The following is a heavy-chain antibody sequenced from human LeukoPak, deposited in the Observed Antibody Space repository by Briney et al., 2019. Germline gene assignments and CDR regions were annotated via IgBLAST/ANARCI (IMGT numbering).Heavy chain of an antibody. CDR2: IRYDGSNK. Sequence: GGSLRLSCAASGFTFSSYGMHWVRQAPGKGLEWVAFIRYDGSNKYYADSVKGRFTISRDNAKSSVYLQMNSLRVDDTAVYYCARDKSQIEYWGQGILVTVSS. CDR1: GFTFSSYG. V-gene: IGHV3-30*02. J-gene: IGHJ4*02. CDR3: ARDKSQIEY.